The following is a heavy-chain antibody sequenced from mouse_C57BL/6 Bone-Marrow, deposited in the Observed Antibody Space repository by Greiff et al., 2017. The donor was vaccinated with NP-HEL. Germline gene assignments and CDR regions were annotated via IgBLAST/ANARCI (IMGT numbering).Heavy chain of an antibody. J-gene: IGHJ4*01. V-gene: IGHV1-26*01. CDR3: QLRRRGYYAMDY. Sequence: VQLQQSGPELVKPGASVKISCKASGYTFTDYYMNWVKQSHGKSLEWIGDINPNNGGTSYNQKFKGKATLTVDKSSSTAYMELRSLTSEDSAVYYCQLRRRGYYAMDYWGQGTSVTVYS. D-gene: IGHD2-4*01. CDR1: GYTFTDYY. CDR2: INPNNGGT.